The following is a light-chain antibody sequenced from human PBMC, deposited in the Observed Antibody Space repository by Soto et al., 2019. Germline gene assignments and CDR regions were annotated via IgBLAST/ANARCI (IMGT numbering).Light chain of an antibody. J-gene: IGKJ5*01. CDR1: QSISSY. CDR2: AAS. V-gene: IGKV1-39*01. Sequence: DMQTTQSPSTLSASVGDRVTITCRASQSISSYLNWYQQKPGKAPKLLIYAASSLQSGVPSRFSGSGSGTDFTLTISSLQPEDFATYYCQQSYRTPPITFGQGTRLEIK. CDR3: QQSYRTPPIT.